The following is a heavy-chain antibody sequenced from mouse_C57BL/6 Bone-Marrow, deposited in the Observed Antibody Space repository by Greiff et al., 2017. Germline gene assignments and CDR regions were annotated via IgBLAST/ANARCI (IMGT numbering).Heavy chain of an antibody. D-gene: IGHD2-5*01. CDR3: ARTEYSNYGYFDV. CDR2: ILPGSGST. V-gene: IGHV1-9*01. CDR1: GYTFTGYW. Sequence: QVQLQQSGAELMKPGASVKFSCKATGYTFTGYWIEWVKQRPGNGLEWIGEILPGSGSTNYNEKFKGKATFTSDTSSNTAYMQLSSLTTEDSAIYYCARTEYSNYGYFDVWGTGTTVTVSS. J-gene: IGHJ1*03.